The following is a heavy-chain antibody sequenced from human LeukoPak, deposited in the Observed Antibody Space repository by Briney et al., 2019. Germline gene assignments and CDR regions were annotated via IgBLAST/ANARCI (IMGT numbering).Heavy chain of an antibody. J-gene: IGHJ4*02. D-gene: IGHD3-3*01. CDR1: GFTFSSYW. CDR2: IKQDGSEK. V-gene: IGHV3-7*01. Sequence: QSGGSLRLSCAASGFTFSSYWMSWVRQAPGKGLEWVANIKQDGSEKYYVDSVKGRFTISRDNAKNSLYLQMNSLGAEDTAVYYCARVDTYYDFWSGYYPGYYFDYWGQGTLVTVSS. CDR3: ARVDTYYDFWSGYYPGYYFDY.